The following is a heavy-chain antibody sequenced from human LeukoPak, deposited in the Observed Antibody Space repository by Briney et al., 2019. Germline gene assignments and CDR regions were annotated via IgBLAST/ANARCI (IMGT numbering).Heavy chain of an antibody. CDR2: IGTAGDT. CDR3: ARGLGRNYVLSYYGMDV. J-gene: IGHJ6*02. V-gene: IGHV3-13*01. D-gene: IGHD1-7*01. Sequence: PGGSLRLSCAASGFTFSSYDMHWVRQATGKGLEWVSAIGTAGDTYYPGSVKGRFTISGENAKNSLYLQMNSLRAGVTAVYYCARGLGRNYVLSYYGMDVWGQGTTVTVSS. CDR1: GFTFSSYD.